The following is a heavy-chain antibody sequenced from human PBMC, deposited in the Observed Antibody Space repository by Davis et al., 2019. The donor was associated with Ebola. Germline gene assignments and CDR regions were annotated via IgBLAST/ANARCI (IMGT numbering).Heavy chain of an antibody. Sequence: PSETLSLTCTVSGGSISSYYWSWIRQSPGKGLEWIGYIYYSGSTNYNPSLKSRVTISVDTSKNQFSLKLSSVTAADTAMYYCARGLSSSWYVGYWGQGTLVTVSS. J-gene: IGHJ4*02. V-gene: IGHV4-59*12. CDR1: GGSISSYY. CDR2: IYYSGST. CDR3: ARGLSSSWYVGY. D-gene: IGHD6-13*01.